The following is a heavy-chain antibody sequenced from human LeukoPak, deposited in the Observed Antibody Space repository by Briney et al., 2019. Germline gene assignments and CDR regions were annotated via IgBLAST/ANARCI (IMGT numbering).Heavy chain of an antibody. CDR3: ARDFRGSVDASEI. J-gene: IGHJ3*02. CDR1: GGSISSYY. CDR2: IYYSGST. V-gene: IGHV4-59*01. Sequence: SETLSLTCTVSGGSISSYYWSWIRQPPGKGLEWIGYIYYSGSTNYNPSLKSRVTISVDTSKNQFSLKLSSVTAADTAVYYCARDFRGSVDASEIWGQGTMVAVSS.